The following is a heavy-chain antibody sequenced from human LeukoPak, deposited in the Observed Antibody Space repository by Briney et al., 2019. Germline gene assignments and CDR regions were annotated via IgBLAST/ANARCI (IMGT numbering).Heavy chain of an antibody. CDR3: ARTLYSSGWCPFDY. Sequence: SETLSLTCTVSGHSISSGYFWGWARQPPGKGLEWIGNIYHSGSTYYNPSLKSRATISVDTSKNQFSLKLSSVTAADTAVYYCARTLYSSGWCPFDYWGQGALVTVSS. J-gene: IGHJ4*02. D-gene: IGHD6-19*01. V-gene: IGHV4-38-2*02. CDR1: GHSISSGYF. CDR2: IYHSGST.